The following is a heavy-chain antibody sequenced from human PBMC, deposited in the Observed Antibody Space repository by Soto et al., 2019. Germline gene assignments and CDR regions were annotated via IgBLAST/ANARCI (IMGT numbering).Heavy chain of an antibody. D-gene: IGHD2-2*01. J-gene: IGHJ6*03. CDR1: GFTFSSYG. V-gene: IGHV3-33*01. CDR3: ARDHCSSTSCYPYSYYYYMDV. Sequence: QVQLVESGGGVVQPGRSLRLSCAASGFTFSSYGMHWVRQAPGKGLEWVAVIWYDESNKYYADSVKGRFTISRDNSKNTLYLQMNSLRAEDTAVYYCARDHCSSTSCYPYSYYYYMDVWGKGTTVTVSS. CDR2: IWYDESNK.